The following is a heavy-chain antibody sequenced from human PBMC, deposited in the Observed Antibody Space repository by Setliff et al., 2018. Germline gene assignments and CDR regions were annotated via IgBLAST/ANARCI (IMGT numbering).Heavy chain of an antibody. CDR1: GGSISSSSSY. Sequence: SETLSLTCTVSGGSISSSSSYWGWIRQPPGKGLEWIGSIYYSGSTYYNPSLKSRVTISVDTSKNQFSLKRRSVTAADTAVYYCASRATYYNFWSGYYDYWGQGTLVTVSS. D-gene: IGHD3-3*01. CDR3: ASRATYYNFWSGYYDY. CDR2: IYYSGST. J-gene: IGHJ4*02. V-gene: IGHV4-39*07.